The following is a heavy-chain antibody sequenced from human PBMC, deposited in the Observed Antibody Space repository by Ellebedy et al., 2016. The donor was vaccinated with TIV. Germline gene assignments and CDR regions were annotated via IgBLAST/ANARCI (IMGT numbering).Heavy chain of an antibody. CDR2: ISGYNGNT. Sequence: AASVTVSCKASGYTFSSYGISWVRQAPGQGLEWMGWISGYNGNTNYAQKFQGRVTMTIDTSTSTTYMELRSLRSDDTAVYYCARRGRDCSSGTCWFDPWGQGTLVTVSS. CDR3: ARRGRDCSSGTCWFDP. J-gene: IGHJ5*02. CDR1: GYTFSSYG. V-gene: IGHV1-18*04. D-gene: IGHD2-15*01.